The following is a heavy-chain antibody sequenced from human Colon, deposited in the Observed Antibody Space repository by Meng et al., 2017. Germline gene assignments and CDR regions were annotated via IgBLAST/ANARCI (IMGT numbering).Heavy chain of an antibody. CDR3: ASQLGSRLLFDY. J-gene: IGHJ4*02. CDR1: AGSISGYY. Sequence: QVQLQESGPGLVKPSETLSLTCSFSAGSISGYYWSWIRQPPGKGLEYIGYISYSGDTHYNPSLRSRVTISIDTSQNQFSLQLTSVTAADTAVYYCASQLGSRLLFDYWGQGTLVTVSS. CDR2: ISYSGDT. D-gene: IGHD3-10*01. V-gene: IGHV4-59*08.